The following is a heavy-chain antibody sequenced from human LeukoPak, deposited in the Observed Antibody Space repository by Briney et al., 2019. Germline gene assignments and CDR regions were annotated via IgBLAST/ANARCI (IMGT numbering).Heavy chain of an antibody. CDR2: IYTSGST. D-gene: IGHD3-3*01. J-gene: IGHJ6*03. V-gene: IGHV4-4*07. CDR3: ARTYYDFWSGYSDYYYMDV. Sequence: SETLSLTCTVSGGSISSYYWSWIRQPAGKGLEWIGRIYTSGSTNYNPSLKSRVTMSVDTSKNQFSLKLSSVTAADTAVYYCARTYYDFWSGYSDYYYMDVWGKGTTVTVSS. CDR1: GGSISSYY.